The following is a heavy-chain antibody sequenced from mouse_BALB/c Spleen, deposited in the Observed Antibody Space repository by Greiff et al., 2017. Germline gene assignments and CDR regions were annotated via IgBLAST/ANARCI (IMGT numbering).Heavy chain of an antibody. J-gene: IGHJ2*01. D-gene: IGHD2-4*01. Sequence: EVQLVESGGGLVQPGGSRKLSCAASGFTFSSFGMHWVRQAPEKGLEWVAYISSGSSTIYYAGTVKGRFTISRDNPKNTLFLQMTSLRSEDTAMYYCASSSMITKGFDYWGQGTTLTVSS. CDR2: ISSGSSTI. V-gene: IGHV5-17*02. CDR3: ASSSMITKGFDY. CDR1: GFTFSSFG.